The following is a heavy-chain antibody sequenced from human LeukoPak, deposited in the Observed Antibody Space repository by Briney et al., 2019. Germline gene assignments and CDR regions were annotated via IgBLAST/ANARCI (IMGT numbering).Heavy chain of an antibody. Sequence: XGWINTNTGNPTYAQGFTGRFVFSLDTSVSTAYLQISSLKADDTAMYYCARGDYETHGYQTRWGQGTLVTVSS. CDR3: ARGDYETHGYQTR. D-gene: IGHD3-22*01. V-gene: IGHV7-4-1*02. CDR2: INTNTGNP. J-gene: IGHJ4*02.